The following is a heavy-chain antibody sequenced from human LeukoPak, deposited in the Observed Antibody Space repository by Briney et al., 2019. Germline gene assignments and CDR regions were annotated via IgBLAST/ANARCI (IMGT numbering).Heavy chain of an antibody. V-gene: IGHV3-30*04. CDR3: ARAWLC. D-gene: IGHD2-2*01. CDR2: ISYDGSNK. J-gene: IGHJ4*02. Sequence: PGGSLRLSCAASGFTFSSYAMHWVRQAPGKGLEWVAVISYDGSNKYYADSVKGRFTISRDNSKNTLYLQMNSLRAEDTAVYYCARAWLCWGQGTLVTVSS. CDR1: GFTFSSYA.